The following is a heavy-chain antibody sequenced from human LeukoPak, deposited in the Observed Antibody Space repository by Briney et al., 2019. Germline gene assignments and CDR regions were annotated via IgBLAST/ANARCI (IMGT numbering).Heavy chain of an antibody. D-gene: IGHD3-22*01. J-gene: IGHJ4*02. CDR1: GFTFSSYA. CDR2: ISNDGSNK. V-gene: IGHV3-30*04. CDR3: ARAAYYYDSSGYYSFDY. Sequence: GGSLRLSCTASGFTFSSYAIHWVRQAPGKGLEWVAVISNDGSNKYYTDSVKGRFTISRDNSKNTLYLRMNSLRTEDTAVYYCARAAYYYDSSGYYSFDYWGQGTLVTVSS.